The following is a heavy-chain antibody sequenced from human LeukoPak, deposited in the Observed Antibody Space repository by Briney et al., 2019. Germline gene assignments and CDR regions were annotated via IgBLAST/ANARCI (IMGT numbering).Heavy chain of an antibody. J-gene: IGHJ4*02. CDR2: ISSSSSYI. CDR1: GFTFSSYS. CDR3: ARDMITFGGVIVNAIDY. Sequence: GGSLRLSCAASGFTFSSYSMNWVRQAPGKGLEWVSSISSSSSYIYYADSVKGRFTISRDNAKNSLYLQMNSLRAEDTAVYYCARDMITFGGVIVNAIDYWGQGTLVTVSS. V-gene: IGHV3-21*01. D-gene: IGHD3-16*02.